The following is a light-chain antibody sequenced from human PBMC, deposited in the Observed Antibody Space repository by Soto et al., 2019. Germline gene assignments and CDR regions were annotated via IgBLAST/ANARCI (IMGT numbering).Light chain of an antibody. J-gene: IGKJ1*01. CDR3: QQYASSPRT. Sequence: IVLTQSPGTLSLSPGERATLFCRASQSITTSQLAWYQQKPGQAPRVLIFGASNRATGIPDRFSGSGSGTDFTLTISRLEPEDFAIYYCQQYASSPRTCGRGTTVEIK. CDR1: QSITTSQ. CDR2: GAS. V-gene: IGKV3-20*01.